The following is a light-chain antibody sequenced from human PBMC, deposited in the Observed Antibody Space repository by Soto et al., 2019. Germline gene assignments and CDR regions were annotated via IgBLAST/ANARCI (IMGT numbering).Light chain of an antibody. Sequence: DIQMTQSPSTPSASVGDTVTITCRASQSISNWLAWYQQKPGQAPKVLIYDASILERGVPVRFRGRGSGTEFAHTICGRQPDDFATYYCLRYSSYLFTFGGGTKVEI. CDR3: LRYSSYLFT. J-gene: IGKJ4*02. V-gene: IGKV1-5*01. CDR1: QSISNW. CDR2: DAS.